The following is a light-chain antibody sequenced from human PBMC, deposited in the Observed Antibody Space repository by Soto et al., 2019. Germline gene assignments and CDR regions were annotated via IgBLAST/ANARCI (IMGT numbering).Light chain of an antibody. CDR2: NNN. V-gene: IGLV1-44*01. CDR3: AVWDDSLNGWV. CDR1: NSNIGSHV. J-gene: IGLJ3*02. Sequence: QSVLTQPPSASGTPGQRVTISCSGSNSNIGSHVVYWYQQLPGTATKLLIYNNNQRHSRVPDRFSGSKSGTSASLAISGLQSEDEADYYCAVWDDSLNGWVFGGGTKLTVL.